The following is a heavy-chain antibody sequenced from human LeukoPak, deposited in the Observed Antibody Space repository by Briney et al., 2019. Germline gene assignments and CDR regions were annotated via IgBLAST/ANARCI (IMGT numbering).Heavy chain of an antibody. D-gene: IGHD3-3*01. Sequence: SETLSLTCTVSGGSISSGSYYWSWIRQPAGKGLEWIGRIYTSGSTNYNPSLKSRVTISVDTSKNQFSLKLSSVTAADTAVYYCARGQSYYDFWSGYYGNMDVWGKGTTVTVSS. J-gene: IGHJ6*03. CDR2: IYTSGST. CDR1: GGSISSGSYY. CDR3: ARGQSYYDFWSGYYGNMDV. V-gene: IGHV4-61*02.